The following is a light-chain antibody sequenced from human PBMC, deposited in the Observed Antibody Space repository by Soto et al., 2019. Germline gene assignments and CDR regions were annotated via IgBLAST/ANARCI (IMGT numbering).Light chain of an antibody. Sequence: SVLTQPPSASGSPGQSVTISCTGTSSDGGGYNYVSWYQQHPGKAPKLMIYEVSKRPSGVPDRFSGSNAGNTASLTVSGLQAEDEADYYCSSDAGSNKGVFGTGTKLTVL. CDR1: SSDGGGYNY. CDR3: SSDAGSNKGV. CDR2: EVS. V-gene: IGLV2-8*01. J-gene: IGLJ1*01.